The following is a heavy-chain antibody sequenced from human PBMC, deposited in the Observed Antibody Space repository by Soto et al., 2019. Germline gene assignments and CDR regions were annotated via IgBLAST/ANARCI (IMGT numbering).Heavy chain of an antibody. Sequence: PGGSLRLSCAASGFTFSSYDMSWVRQAPGKGLECVSGISGSSGSTYYADSVKGRFTISRDNSKNTQYLQMDSLRAEDMAVYYCAKTTTLDRAFDIWGQGTMVTVSS. CDR3: AKTTTLDRAFDI. D-gene: IGHD4-17*01. CDR1: GFTFSSYD. V-gene: IGHV3-23*01. J-gene: IGHJ3*02. CDR2: ISGSSGST.